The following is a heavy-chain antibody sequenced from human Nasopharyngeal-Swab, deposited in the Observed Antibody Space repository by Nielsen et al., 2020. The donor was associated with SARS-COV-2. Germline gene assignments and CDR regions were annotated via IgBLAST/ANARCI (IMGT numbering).Heavy chain of an antibody. Sequence: ASVKVSCKASGYTFTSYGISWVRQAPGQGLEWMGWISAYNGNTNYAQKLQGRVTMTTDTSTSTAYMELRSLRSDDTAVYYCAKPPMGDLRGWFDPWGQGTLVTVSS. V-gene: IGHV1-18*01. CDR1: GYTFTSYG. CDR2: ISAYNGNT. J-gene: IGHJ5*02. D-gene: IGHD3-16*01. CDR3: AKPPMGDLRGWFDP.